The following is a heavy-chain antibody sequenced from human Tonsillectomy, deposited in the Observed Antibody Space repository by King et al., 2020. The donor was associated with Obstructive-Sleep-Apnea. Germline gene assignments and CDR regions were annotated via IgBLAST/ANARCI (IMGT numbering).Heavy chain of an antibody. V-gene: IGHV3-9*01. CDR1: GFTFDDYA. D-gene: IGHD6-13*01. CDR2: ISWNSVSI. J-gene: IGHJ4*02. CDR3: AKDILYSSSWSALDY. Sequence: VQLVESGGGLVQPGRSLRLSCAASGFTFDDYAMHWVRQAPGKGLEWVPGISWNSVSIGYADSVKGRFTISRDNAKNSLYLQMNSLRAEDTALYYCAKDILYSSSWSALDYWGQGTLVTVSS.